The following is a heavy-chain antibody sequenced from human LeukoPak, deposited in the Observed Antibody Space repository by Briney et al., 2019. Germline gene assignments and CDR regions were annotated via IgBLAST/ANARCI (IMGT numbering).Heavy chain of an antibody. CDR3: ARVISSGWYYFDY. CDR1: GGSISSYY. V-gene: IGHV4-4*07. Sequence: SETLSLTCTVSGGSISSYYWSWIRQPAGKGLEWIGHFYASGSTNYNPSLKSRVTMSVDTSKNQFSLKLNSVTAADTAVYYCARVISSGWYYFDYWGQGNPGHRLL. CDR2: FYASGST. J-gene: IGHJ4*02. D-gene: IGHD6-19*01.